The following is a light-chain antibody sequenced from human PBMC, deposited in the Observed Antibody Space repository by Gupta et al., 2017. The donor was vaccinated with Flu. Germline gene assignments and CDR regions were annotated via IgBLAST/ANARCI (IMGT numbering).Light chain of an antibody. V-gene: IGLV3-1*01. CDR3: QAWDSGTVV. Sequence: SYDLTQAPSVSVSPGKTAVITCFGEKLGDTYASWYQQRPGQSPVLIIYLNDKRPSGIPERFAGSKSGNTATLTISGTQTLDEADYFCQAWDSGTVVFGGGTRLAVL. CDR1: KLGDTY. CDR2: LND. J-gene: IGLJ3*02.